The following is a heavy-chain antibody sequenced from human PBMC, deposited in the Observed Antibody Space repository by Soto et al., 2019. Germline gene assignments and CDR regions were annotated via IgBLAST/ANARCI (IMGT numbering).Heavy chain of an antibody. Sequence: EVQLVESGGGLVQPGGSLRLSCAGSGFTFSSYGMHWVRQAPGKGLEYVSAISPDGGSTYYANSVKGRFTISRDNSKSTLYLQMGSLRAEDLAVYYCARGQTGAHFDYWGQGTLVTVSS. CDR1: GFTFSSYG. J-gene: IGHJ4*02. CDR2: ISPDGGST. D-gene: IGHD3-10*01. V-gene: IGHV3-64*01. CDR3: ARGQTGAHFDY.